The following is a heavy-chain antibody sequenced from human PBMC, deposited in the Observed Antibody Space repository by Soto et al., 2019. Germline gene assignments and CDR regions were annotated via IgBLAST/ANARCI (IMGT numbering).Heavy chain of an antibody. V-gene: IGHV3-74*01. CDR3: ARDPPYGDYAGWFDP. J-gene: IGHJ5*02. CDR2: INSDGSRT. CDR1: GFTFSTYW. D-gene: IGHD4-17*01. Sequence: TGGSLRLSCAASGFTFSTYWMHWVRQAPGKGLVWVSRINSDGSRTSYADSVKGRFTISRDNAKNSLYLQMNSLRAEDTAVYYCARDPPYGDYAGWFDPWGQGTLVTVSS.